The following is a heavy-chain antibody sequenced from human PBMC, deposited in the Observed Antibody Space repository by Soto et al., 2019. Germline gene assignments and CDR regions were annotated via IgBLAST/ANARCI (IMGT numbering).Heavy chain of an antibody. CDR1: GGSISNYY. J-gene: IGHJ4*02. V-gene: IGHV4-59*01. Sequence: SETLSLTCTVSGGSISNYYWSWIRQPPGKGLEWIGYIYYSGSTNYNPSLKSRLTISVDTSKNQFSLKLSSVTAEDTAVYYCVKGGIIAVAGPLFDSWGQGTLVTVSS. CDR2: IYYSGST. CDR3: VKGGIIAVAGPLFDS. D-gene: IGHD6-19*01.